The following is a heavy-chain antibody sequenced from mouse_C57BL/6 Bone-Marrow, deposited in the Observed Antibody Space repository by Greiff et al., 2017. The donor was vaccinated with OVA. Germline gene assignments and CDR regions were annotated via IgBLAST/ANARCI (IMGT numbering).Heavy chain of an antibody. V-gene: IGHV6-3*01. CDR3: TEDSSGYWFAY. CDR2: IRLKSDNYAT. Sequence: EVMLVESGGGLVQPGGSMKLSCVASGFTFSNYWMNWVRQSPEKGLEWVAQIRLKSDNYATHYAESVKGRFTISRDDSKSSVYLQMNNLRAEDTGIYYCTEDSSGYWFAYWGQGTLVTVSA. J-gene: IGHJ3*01. CDR1: GFTFSNYW. D-gene: IGHD3-2*02.